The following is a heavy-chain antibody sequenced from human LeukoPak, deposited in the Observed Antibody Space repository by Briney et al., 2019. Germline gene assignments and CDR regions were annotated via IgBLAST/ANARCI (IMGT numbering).Heavy chain of an antibody. J-gene: IGHJ4*02. CDR1: GFTFSRYA. D-gene: IGHD5-12*01. V-gene: IGHV3-23*01. Sequence: GGSLRLSCAASGFTFSRYAMSWVRQAPGKGLEWVSAISGSGGSTYYADSVKGRFTISRDNSKNTLYLQMNSLRAEDTAVYYCAKGSGYSGYDFLDYWGQGTLLTVSS. CDR2: ISGSGGST. CDR3: AKGSGYSGYDFLDY.